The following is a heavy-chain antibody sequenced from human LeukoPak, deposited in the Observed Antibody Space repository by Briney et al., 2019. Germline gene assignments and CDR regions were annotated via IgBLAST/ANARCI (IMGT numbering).Heavy chain of an antibody. CDR1: GGTFSSYA. CDR3: AGTTEYSRKKFDP. J-gene: IGHJ5*02. V-gene: IGHV1-69*06. Sequence: GASVKVSCKASGGTFSSYAISWVRQAPGQGLEWMGRIIPIFGTANYAQKFQGRVTITADKSTSTAYMELSSLRSEDTAVYYCAGTTEYSRKKFDPWGQGTLVTVSS. D-gene: IGHD6-13*01. CDR2: IIPIFGTA.